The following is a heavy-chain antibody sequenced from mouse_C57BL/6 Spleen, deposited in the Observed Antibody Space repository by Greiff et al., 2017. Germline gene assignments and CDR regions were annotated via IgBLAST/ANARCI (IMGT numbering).Heavy chain of an antibody. CDR1: GYSITSGYY. V-gene: IGHV3-6*01. Sequence: EVQVVESGPGLVKPSQSLSLTCSVTGYSITSGYYWNWIRQFPGNKLEWMGYISYDGSNNYNPSLKNRISITRDTSKNQFFLKLNSVTTEDTATYYCARSSVVATDYAMDYWGQGTSVTVSS. D-gene: IGHD1-1*01. J-gene: IGHJ4*01. CDR3: ARSSVVATDYAMDY. CDR2: ISYDGSN.